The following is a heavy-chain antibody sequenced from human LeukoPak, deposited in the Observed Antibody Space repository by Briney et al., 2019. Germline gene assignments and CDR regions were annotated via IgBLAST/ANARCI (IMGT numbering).Heavy chain of an antibody. CDR1: GFTFSSYS. V-gene: IGHV3-21*01. J-gene: IGHJ3*01. CDR3: ARDLDYDILTGYPLNS. D-gene: IGHD3-9*01. CDR2: ISSSSSYI. Sequence: PGGSLRLSCAASGFTFSSYSMNWVRQASGKGLEWVSSISSSSSYIYYADSVKGRFTISRDNAKNSLYLQMNSLRAEDTAVYYCARDLDYDILTGYPLNSWGQGTMVTVSS.